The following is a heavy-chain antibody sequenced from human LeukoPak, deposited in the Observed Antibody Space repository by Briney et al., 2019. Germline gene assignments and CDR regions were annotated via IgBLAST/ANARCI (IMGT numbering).Heavy chain of an antibody. CDR3: ARARGIGTDY. CDR1: GYTFTSYD. Sequence: ASVKVSCKASGYTFTSYDINWVRQAPGQGLEWMGWINPNSGGTNYAQKFQGRVTMTRDTSISTAYMELSRLRSDDTAVYYCARARGIGTDYWGQGTLVTVSS. D-gene: IGHD6-13*01. CDR2: INPNSGGT. J-gene: IGHJ4*02. V-gene: IGHV1-2*02.